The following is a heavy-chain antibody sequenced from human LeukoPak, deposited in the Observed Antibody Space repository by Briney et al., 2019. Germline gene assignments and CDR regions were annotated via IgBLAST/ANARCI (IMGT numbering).Heavy chain of an antibody. CDR1: GFTFSRNY. V-gene: IGHV3-53*01. D-gene: IGHD3-22*01. Sequence: GGSLRLSCAASGFTFSRNYMSWVRQAPGKGLEWVSVIYSGGSTYYADSVKGRFTISRDNSKNTLYLQMNSLRAEDTAVYYCARVQTYYYDSSGSDYWGQGTLVTVSS. J-gene: IGHJ4*02. CDR2: IYSGGST. CDR3: ARVQTYYYDSSGSDY.